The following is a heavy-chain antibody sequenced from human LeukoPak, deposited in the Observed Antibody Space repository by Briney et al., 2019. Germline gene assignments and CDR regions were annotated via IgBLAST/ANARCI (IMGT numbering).Heavy chain of an antibody. CDR2: IQYDGSNE. CDR3: ARALWFGETFPAY. Sequence: GGSLRLSCAAPGFTFSSYGMHWVRQAPGKGLEWVAYIQYDGSNEQYADSVKGRFSISRDSSKNILYLQMNSLRAEDTAVYYCARALWFGETFPAYWGQGTLVTVSS. D-gene: IGHD3-10*01. CDR1: GFTFSSYG. J-gene: IGHJ4*02. V-gene: IGHV3-30*02.